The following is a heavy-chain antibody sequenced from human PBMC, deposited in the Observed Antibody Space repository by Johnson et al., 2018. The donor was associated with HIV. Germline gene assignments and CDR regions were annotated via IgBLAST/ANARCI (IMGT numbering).Heavy chain of an antibody. Sequence: QGQLVESGGGLVKPGGSLRLSCAASGFSVSDSYMSWVRQAPGKGLEWISYISSSGTTIYYADSVKGRFTISRDNAKNSLYLQMNSLRAEDSAVYYCASPTSGYSGVKAFDIWGHGTMVTVSS. CDR3: ASPTSGYSGVKAFDI. D-gene: IGHD3-22*01. CDR1: GFSVSDSY. V-gene: IGHV3-11*04. CDR2: ISSSGTTI. J-gene: IGHJ3*02.